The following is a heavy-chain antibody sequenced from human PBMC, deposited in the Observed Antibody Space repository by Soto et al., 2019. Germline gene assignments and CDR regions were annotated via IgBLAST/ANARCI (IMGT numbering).Heavy chain of an antibody. CDR3: AKNPGISYYYYYMDV. D-gene: IGHD1-20*01. J-gene: IGHJ6*03. CDR2: ISGSGGST. Sequence: EVQLLESGGGLVQPGGSLRLSCAASGFTFSSYAMSWVRQAPGKGLEWVSAISGSGGSTYYADSVKGRFTISRDNSKNTLYLQMNSLRAEDTAVHYCAKNPGISYYYYYMDVWGKGTTVTVSS. CDR1: GFTFSSYA. V-gene: IGHV3-23*01.